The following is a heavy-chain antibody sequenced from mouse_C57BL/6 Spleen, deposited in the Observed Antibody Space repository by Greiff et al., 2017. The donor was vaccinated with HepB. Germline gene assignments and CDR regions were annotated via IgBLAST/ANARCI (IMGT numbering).Heavy chain of an antibody. CDR1: GYSFTGYY. Sequence: EVHLVESGPELVKPGASVKISCKASGYSFTGYYMNWVKQSPEKSLEWIGEINPSTGGTTYNQKFKAKATLTVDKSSSTAYMQLKSLTSEDSAVYYCARGGPYGSVDYWGQGTTLTVSS. D-gene: IGHD1-1*01. J-gene: IGHJ2*01. CDR3: ARGGPYGSVDY. CDR2: INPSTGGT. V-gene: IGHV1-42*01.